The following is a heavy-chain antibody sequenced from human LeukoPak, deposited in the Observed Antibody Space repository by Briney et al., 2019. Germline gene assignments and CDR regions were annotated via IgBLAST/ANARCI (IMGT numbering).Heavy chain of an antibody. CDR2: INPNSGGT. Sequence: ASVKVSCKASGYSFTGYYMHWVRQAPGQGLEWMEWINPNSGGTNYAQKFQGWVTMTRDTSIRTAYMELSRLRSDDTAVYYCARGPRIAAAGTGVDYWGQGTLVTVSS. D-gene: IGHD6-13*01. V-gene: IGHV1-2*04. CDR3: ARGPRIAAAGTGVDY. J-gene: IGHJ4*02. CDR1: GYSFTGYY.